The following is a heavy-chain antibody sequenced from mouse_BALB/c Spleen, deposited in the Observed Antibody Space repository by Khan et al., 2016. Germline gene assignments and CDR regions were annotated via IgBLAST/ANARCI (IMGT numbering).Heavy chain of an antibody. J-gene: IGHJ4*01. CDR2: ISTYYGNT. D-gene: IGHD2-1*01. Sequence: QVRLQQSGPELVRPGVSVKISCKGSGYTFTDYAMHWVKQSHAKSLEWIGVISTYYGNTNYNQKFKGKATMTVDTSSSTTYMELARLTSEDSAIYYCARGGNYFYYYAMDYWGQGTSVTVSS. V-gene: IGHV1S137*01. CDR3: ARGGNYFYYYAMDY. CDR1: GYTFTDYA.